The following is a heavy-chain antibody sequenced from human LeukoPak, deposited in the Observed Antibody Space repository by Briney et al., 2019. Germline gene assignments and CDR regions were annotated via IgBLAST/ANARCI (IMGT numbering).Heavy chain of an antibody. CDR3: ARQAAYDFWSGYSPFDY. V-gene: IGHV5-51*01. Sequence: PGESLKISCKGSGYSFTSYWIGWVRQMPGKGLEWMGIIYPGDSDTRYSPSFQGQVTISADKSISTAYLQWSSLKASDTAMYYCARQAAYDFWSGYSPFDYWGQGTLVTVSS. J-gene: IGHJ4*02. D-gene: IGHD3-3*01. CDR1: GYSFTSYW. CDR2: IYPGDSDT.